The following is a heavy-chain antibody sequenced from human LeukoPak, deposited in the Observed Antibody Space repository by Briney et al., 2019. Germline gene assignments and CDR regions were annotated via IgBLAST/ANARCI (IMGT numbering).Heavy chain of an antibody. CDR1: GXTVSSNY. CDR3: ANLWGGLLWFGGSTDAFDI. CDR2: IYFGGTT. V-gene: IGHV3-53*05. D-gene: IGHD3-10*01. Sequence: GGSLRLSCAASGXTVSSNYMTWVRQAPGQGLEWVSVIYFGGTTYYADSAKGRLTISRDNSKNTLYLQMNSLRAEDTAVYYCANLWGGLLWFGGSTDAFDIWGQGTMVTVSS. J-gene: IGHJ3*02.